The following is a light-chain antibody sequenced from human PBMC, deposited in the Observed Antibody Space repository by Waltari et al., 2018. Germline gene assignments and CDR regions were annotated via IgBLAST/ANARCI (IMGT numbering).Light chain of an antibody. J-gene: IGKJ1*01. CDR2: AAS. Sequence: DIQMTQSPSSLSASVGDGVTITCRASQSISIYLNWYQQKPGEAPKLLIYAASTLQSGVPSRFSGSGSGTEFTLTISSLQPEDFATYYCQKSSSTPPWTFGQGTKVEIK. CDR3: QKSSSTPPWT. CDR1: QSISIY. V-gene: IGKV1-39*01.